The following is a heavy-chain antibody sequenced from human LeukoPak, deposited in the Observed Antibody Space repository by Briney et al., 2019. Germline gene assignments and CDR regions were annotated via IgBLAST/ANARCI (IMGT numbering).Heavy chain of an antibody. Sequence: GGSLRLSCAASGFTFSSYWMSWVRQAPGKGLEWVANIKQDGSEKYYVDSVKGRFTISRDNSKNTLYLQMNSLRAEDTALYYCAKDGPIWAAADWGYAFDIWGQGTMVTVSS. D-gene: IGHD6-13*01. CDR3: AKDGPIWAAADWGYAFDI. V-gene: IGHV3-7*03. J-gene: IGHJ3*02. CDR1: GFTFSSYW. CDR2: IKQDGSEK.